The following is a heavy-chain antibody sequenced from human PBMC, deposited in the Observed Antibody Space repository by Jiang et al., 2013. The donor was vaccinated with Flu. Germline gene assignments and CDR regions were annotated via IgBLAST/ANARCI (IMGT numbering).Heavy chain of an antibody. V-gene: IGHV1-69*04. CDR1: GGTLSSYA. Sequence: YGAEVKKPGSSVKVSCKASGGTLSSYATSWVRQAPGQGLEWMGRIIPILGITNYAQKFQGRVTITADRSTSTTYMELSSLRSEDTAVYYCAILSSSAGGSSWGRYDYWGQGTLVTVSS. J-gene: IGHJ4*02. CDR2: IIPILGIT. CDR3: AILSSSAGGSSWGRYDY. D-gene: IGHD4-23*01.